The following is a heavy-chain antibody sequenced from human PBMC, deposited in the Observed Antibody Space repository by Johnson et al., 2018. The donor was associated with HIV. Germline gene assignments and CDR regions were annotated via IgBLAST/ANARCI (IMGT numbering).Heavy chain of an antibody. V-gene: IGHV3-53*01. J-gene: IGHJ3*02. CDR1: GFTFDDYG. CDR2: IYSGGST. CDR3: ARDGMAATKANI. Sequence: VQLVESGGGLIQPGGSLRLSCAASGFTFDDYGMSWVRQAPGKGLEWVSVIYSGGSTYYADSVKGRFTISRDNSKNTLYLQMNSLRAEDMAVYYCARDGMAATKANIWGQGTMVTVSS. D-gene: IGHD1-14*01.